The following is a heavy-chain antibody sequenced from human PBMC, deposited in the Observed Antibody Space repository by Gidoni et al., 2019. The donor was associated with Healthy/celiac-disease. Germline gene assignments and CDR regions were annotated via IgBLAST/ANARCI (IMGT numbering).Heavy chain of an antibody. CDR1: GFTFSSYA. CDR2: ISGSGGST. D-gene: IGHD2-2*01. V-gene: IGHV3-23*01. J-gene: IGHJ5*02. CDR3: AKDPLRYCSSTSCYAGRNWFDP. Sequence: EVQLLESGGGLVQPGGSLRLSCAASGFTFSSYALSWVRQDPGKGLEWVSAISGSGGSTYYADSVKGRFTISRDNSKNTLYLQMNSLRAEDTAVYYCAKDPLRYCSSTSCYAGRNWFDPWGQGTLVTVSS.